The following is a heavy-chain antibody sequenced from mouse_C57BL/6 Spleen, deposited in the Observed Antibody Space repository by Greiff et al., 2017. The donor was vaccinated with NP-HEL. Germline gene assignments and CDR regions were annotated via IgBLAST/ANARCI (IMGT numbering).Heavy chain of an antibody. J-gene: IGHJ3*01. Sequence: QVQLQQPGAELVKPGASVKLSCKASGYTFTSYWMHWVKQRPGQGLEWIGEIDPSDSYTNYNQKFKGKATLTVDTSSSTAYMQLSSLTSEDSAVYYCAAYYNNYGWAYWGQGTLVTVSA. CDR1: GYTFTSYW. CDR3: AAYYNNYGWAY. D-gene: IGHD2-5*01. V-gene: IGHV1-50*01. CDR2: IDPSDSYT.